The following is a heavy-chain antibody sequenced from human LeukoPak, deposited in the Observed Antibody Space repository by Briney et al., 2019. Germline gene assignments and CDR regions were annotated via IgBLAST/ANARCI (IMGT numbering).Heavy chain of an antibody. CDR3: AREFGDPGIAAAGTYDAFDI. V-gene: IGHV4-59*01. Sequence: SETLSLTCTVSGGSISSYYWTWIRQPPGKGLEWLGYVHYNGQTNYNPSLQSRATMSVDMSKNQFSLRLTSVTAADTAVYYCAREFGDPGIAAAGTYDAFDIWGQGTMVTVSS. D-gene: IGHD6-13*01. J-gene: IGHJ3*02. CDR1: GGSISSYY. CDR2: VHYNGQT.